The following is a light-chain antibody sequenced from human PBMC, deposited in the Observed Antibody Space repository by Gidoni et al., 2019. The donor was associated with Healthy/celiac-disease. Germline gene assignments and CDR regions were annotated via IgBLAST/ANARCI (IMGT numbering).Light chain of an antibody. Sequence: GDRVTITCRASQSISSYLNWYQQKPGKAPKLLIYAASSLQSGVPSRFSGSGSGTDFTLTISSLQPEDFATYYCQQSYSTVWTFGQGIKVEIK. CDR3: QQSYSTVWT. CDR2: AAS. J-gene: IGKJ1*01. V-gene: IGKV1-39*01. CDR1: QSISSY.